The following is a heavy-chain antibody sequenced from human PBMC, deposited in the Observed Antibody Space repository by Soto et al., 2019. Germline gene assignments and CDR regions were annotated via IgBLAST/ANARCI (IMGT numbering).Heavy chain of an antibody. CDR2: MYYSGHT. CDR1: GGSVSSGGYY. J-gene: IGHJ4*02. Sequence: QVQLQESGPGLVKPSQTLSLTCSVSGGSVSSGGYYWSWIRQPPGKGLEWIADMYYSGHTYANPSLRCRVSMSVDTSRNKFSLKLSSVTAADTAVYYCATDRNAAAGYLVHWGQGKLVKVSP. V-gene: IGHV4-31*03. CDR3: ATDRNAAAGYLVH. D-gene: IGHD6-13*01.